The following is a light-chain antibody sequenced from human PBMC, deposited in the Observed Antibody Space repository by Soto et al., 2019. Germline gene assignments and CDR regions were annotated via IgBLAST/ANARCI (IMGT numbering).Light chain of an antibody. Sequence: QSVLTQPPSVLGVPGQRVTIACTGSSSNIGAVYDVHWYQQVPGSAPKLLIYGQNNRPSGVPDRFSGSKSGTSASLAITGLQAEDDADYYCQSYDSTLTSVVFGGGTKLTVL. V-gene: IGLV1-40*01. CDR2: GQN. CDR1: SSNIGAVYD. J-gene: IGLJ2*01. CDR3: QSYDSTLTSVV.